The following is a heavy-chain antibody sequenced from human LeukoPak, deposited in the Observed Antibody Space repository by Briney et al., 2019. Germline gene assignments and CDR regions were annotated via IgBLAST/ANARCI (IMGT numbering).Heavy chain of an antibody. CDR2: ISSSSSTI. CDR3: ASSYYDFWSGYYNGCLDY. V-gene: IGHV3-48*01. Sequence: PGGSLRLSCAASGFTFISYSMNWVRQAPGKGLEWVSYISSSSSTIYYADSVKGRFTISRDNAKNSLYLQMNSLRAEDTAVYYCASSYYDFWSGYYNGCLDYWGQGTLVTVSS. D-gene: IGHD3-3*01. CDR1: GFTFISYS. J-gene: IGHJ4*02.